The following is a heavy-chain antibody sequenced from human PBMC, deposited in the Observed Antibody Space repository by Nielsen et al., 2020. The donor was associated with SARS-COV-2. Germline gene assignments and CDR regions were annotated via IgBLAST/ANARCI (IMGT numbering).Heavy chain of an antibody. CDR1: GFTFGNYT. D-gene: IGHD1-14*01. CDR2: ILGSGAAT. J-gene: IGHJ4*02. CDR3: AKDRIPDGLWEIDY. Sequence: GESLKIACTVSGFTFGNYTISWVRQPPGKGLQWVAGILGSGAATFYADSVKGRFTVSRDNSMNTVYLEMSRLRSEDTALYFCAKDRIPDGLWEIDYWGQGTRVTVSS. V-gene: IGHV3-23*01.